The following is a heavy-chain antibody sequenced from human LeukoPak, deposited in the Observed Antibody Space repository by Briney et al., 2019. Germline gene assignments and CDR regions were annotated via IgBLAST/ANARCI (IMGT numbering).Heavy chain of an antibody. J-gene: IGHJ4*02. D-gene: IGHD1-26*01. CDR3: ARESSATYYLKQ. Sequence: GRSLRLSCAASGFTFSNYDMHWIRQTPGNGPQWVSSISSRGDSTNYADTVKGRFTISKDNAKNSLYLQMNSLRAEDKAVYYCARESSATYYLKQWGQGTLVTVYS. V-gene: IGHV3-11*05. CDR1: GFTFSNYD. CDR2: ISSRGDST.